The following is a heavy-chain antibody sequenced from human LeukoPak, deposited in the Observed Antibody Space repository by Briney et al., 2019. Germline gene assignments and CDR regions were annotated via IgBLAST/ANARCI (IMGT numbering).Heavy chain of an antibody. CDR2: IYHSGST. CDR1: GYSISSGYY. Sequence: PSETLSLTCTVSGYSISSGYYWGWIRQPPGKGLEWIGSIYHSGSTYYNPSPKSRVTISVDTSKNQFSLKLSSVTAADTAVYYCAKGGFDYWGQGTLVTVSS. V-gene: IGHV4-38-2*02. CDR3: AKGGFDY. J-gene: IGHJ4*02.